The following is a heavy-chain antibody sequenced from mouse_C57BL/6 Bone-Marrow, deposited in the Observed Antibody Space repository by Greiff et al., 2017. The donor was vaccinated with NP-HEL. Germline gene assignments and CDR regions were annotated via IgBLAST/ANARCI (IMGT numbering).Heavy chain of an antibody. CDR3: AILLRCYFDY. V-gene: IGHV1-59*01. D-gene: IGHD1-1*01. Sequence: VQLQQPGAELVRPGTSVKLSCKASGYTFTSYWMHWVKQRPGQGLEWIGVIDPSDSYTNYNQKFKGKAKLTVDTSSSTAYMQLSSLTSEDSAVFYCAILLRCYFDYWGTGSTLTVSS. CDR1: GYTFTSYW. J-gene: IGHJ2*01. CDR2: IDPSDSYT.